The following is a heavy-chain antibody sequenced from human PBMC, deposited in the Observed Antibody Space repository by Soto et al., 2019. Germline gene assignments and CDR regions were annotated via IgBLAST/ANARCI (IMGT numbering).Heavy chain of an antibody. CDR2: ISTYNGNT. J-gene: IGHJ4*02. V-gene: IGHV1-18*04. D-gene: IGHD2-8*01. CDR3: ARNQEGRYCSNGICSNDF. CDR1: GYTFTNYG. Sequence: ASVKVSCKTSGYTFTNYGSSWVRQAPGQGLERMGWISTYNGNTNYAQKYQGRVTMTTDTSTSTAYMELRSLRSDDTAVYYCARNQEGRYCSNGICSNDFWGQGTLVTVSS.